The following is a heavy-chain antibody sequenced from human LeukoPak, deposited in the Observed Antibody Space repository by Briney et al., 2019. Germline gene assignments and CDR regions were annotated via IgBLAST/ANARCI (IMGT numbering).Heavy chain of an antibody. CDR3: ARDGEDDFWSGYFDY. V-gene: IGHV3-21*01. Sequence: GGSLRLSCAASGFTFSSYSMNWVRQAPGKGLEWVSSISSSSSYIYYADSVKGRFTISRDNAKNSLYLQINSLRAEDTAVYYCARDGEDDFWSGYFDYWGQGTLVTVSS. D-gene: IGHD3-3*01. CDR2: ISSSSSYI. CDR1: GFTFSSYS. J-gene: IGHJ4*02.